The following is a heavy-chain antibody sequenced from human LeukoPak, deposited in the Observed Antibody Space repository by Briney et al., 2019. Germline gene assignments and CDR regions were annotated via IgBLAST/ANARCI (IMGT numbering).Heavy chain of an antibody. CDR2: IYSGGST. Sequence: GGSLRLSCAASGFTVSSNYMSWVRQAPGKGLDWVSVIYSGGSTYYADSVKGRFTIPRDNSKNTLYLQMNSLRAEDTAVYYCARFSSGWYRLTWGQGTLVTVSS. CDR1: GFTVSSNY. J-gene: IGHJ5*02. V-gene: IGHV3-53*01. CDR3: ARFSSGWYRLT. D-gene: IGHD6-19*01.